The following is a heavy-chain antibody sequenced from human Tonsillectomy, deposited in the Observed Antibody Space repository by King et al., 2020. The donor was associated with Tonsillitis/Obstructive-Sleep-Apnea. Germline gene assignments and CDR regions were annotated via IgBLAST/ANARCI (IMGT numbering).Heavy chain of an antibody. CDR3: ARGLAYCGGDCSL. J-gene: IGHJ4*02. Sequence: VQLVESGGGLVKPGGSLRLSCAASGFTFSSYSMNWVRQAPGKGLEWVSSISSSSSYIYYADSVKGRFTISRDNAKNSLYLQMNSLRAEDTAVYYCARGLAYCGGDCSLWGQGTLVTVSS. V-gene: IGHV3-21*01. CDR2: ISSSSSYI. CDR1: GFTFSSYS. D-gene: IGHD2-21*01.